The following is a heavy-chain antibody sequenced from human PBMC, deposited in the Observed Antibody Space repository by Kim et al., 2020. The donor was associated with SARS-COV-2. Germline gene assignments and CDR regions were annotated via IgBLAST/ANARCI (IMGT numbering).Heavy chain of an antibody. V-gene: IGHV4-39*01. J-gene: IGHJ4*02. Sequence: LKSLFTISVDTSKNQFSLKLSSVTAADTAVYYCARHVHCSGGSCLYYFDYWGQGTLVTVSS. CDR3: ARHVHCSGGSCLYYFDY. D-gene: IGHD2-15*01.